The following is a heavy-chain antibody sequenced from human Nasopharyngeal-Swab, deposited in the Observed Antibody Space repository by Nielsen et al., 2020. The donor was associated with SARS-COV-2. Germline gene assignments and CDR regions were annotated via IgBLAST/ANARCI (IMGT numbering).Heavy chain of an antibody. CDR3: ASSDYYDSSSYSHFDF. V-gene: IGHV3-11*04. CDR1: GFTFSDYY. Sequence: GGSLRLSCTASGFTFSDYYMNWIRQAPGKGLEWVSYISSSGGTIYYADSVKGRFSISRDNAKNSLYLQMNSLRAEDTAVYYCASSDYYDSSSYSHFDFWGRGTLVTISS. CDR2: ISSSGGTI. J-gene: IGHJ4*02. D-gene: IGHD3-22*01.